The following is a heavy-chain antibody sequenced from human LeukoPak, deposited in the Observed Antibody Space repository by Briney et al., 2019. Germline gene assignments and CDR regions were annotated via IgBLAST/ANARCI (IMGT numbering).Heavy chain of an antibody. CDR1: GFTFSSYA. D-gene: IGHD2-15*01. J-gene: IGHJ4*02. CDR2: ISGSGGST. Sequence: QPGGSLRLSCAASGFTFSSYAMSWVRQAPGKGLEWVSAISGSGGSTYYADSVKGRFTISRDTSKSTLYLQMNSLRAEDTAVYYCAKRSGDSYYLDSWGQGTLVTVSS. CDR3: AKRSGDSYYLDS. V-gene: IGHV3-23*01.